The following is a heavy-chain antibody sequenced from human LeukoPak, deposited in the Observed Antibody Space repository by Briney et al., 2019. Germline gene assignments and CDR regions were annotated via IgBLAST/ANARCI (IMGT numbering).Heavy chain of an antibody. CDR3: ASSTYYYGSLRLPYYYYMDV. D-gene: IGHD3-10*01. CDR2: ISPGDSDT. Sequence: GESLKISXKGSGYSFTSYWIGWVRQMPGKGLEWIGIISPGDSDTRYSPSFQGQVTISADKSISTAYLQWSSLKASDTAMYYCASSTYYYGSLRLPYYYYMDVWGKGTTVTVSS. J-gene: IGHJ6*03. V-gene: IGHV5-51*01. CDR1: GYSFTSYW.